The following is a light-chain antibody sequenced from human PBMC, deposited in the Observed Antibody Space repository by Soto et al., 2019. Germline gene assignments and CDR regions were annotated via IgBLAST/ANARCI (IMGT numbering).Light chain of an antibody. J-gene: IGKJ1*01. CDR1: QTVERW. Sequence: DIEMTQSPSTLPASVGDRVTISCRASQTVERWLAACQHKPGKAPKHLSSNAPTLDSGAPSRFSGSGSGTEFTLSISSLQPDDCATYYCQQYDSYPWTFCQGAKVDIK. CDR2: NAP. CDR3: QQYDSYPWT. V-gene: IGKV1-5*01.